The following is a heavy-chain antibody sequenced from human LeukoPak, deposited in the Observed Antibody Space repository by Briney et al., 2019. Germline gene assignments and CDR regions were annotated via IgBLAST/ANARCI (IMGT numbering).Heavy chain of an antibody. V-gene: IGHV4-59*08. Sequence: PSETLSLTCTVSGGSISSSYWSWIRQDPGKGLEWIGYIYYSGSTSYNPSLKSRVTISVDTSKNQLSLELTSVTAADTAVYYCARHASRYDSSGYYYFDYWGQGTLVTVSS. CDR3: ARHASRYDSSGYYYFDY. D-gene: IGHD3-22*01. J-gene: IGHJ4*02. CDR1: GGSISSSY. CDR2: IYYSGST.